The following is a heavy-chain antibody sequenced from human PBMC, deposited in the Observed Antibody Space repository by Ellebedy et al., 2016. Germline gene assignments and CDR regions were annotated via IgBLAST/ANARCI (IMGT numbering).Heavy chain of an antibody. CDR3: AKSNYVMDCFAP. CDR2: IRNSGSSL. CDR1: GFTFSDYH. Sequence: GGSLRLSCAASGFTFSDYHMSWIRQAPGKGLEWVSYIRNSGSSLYYADSVKGRFTISRDNSKNTLYLQMSSLRADDTAVYFCAKSNYVMDCFAPWGQGTLVTVSS. V-gene: IGHV3-11*01. J-gene: IGHJ5*02. D-gene: IGHD4-11*01.